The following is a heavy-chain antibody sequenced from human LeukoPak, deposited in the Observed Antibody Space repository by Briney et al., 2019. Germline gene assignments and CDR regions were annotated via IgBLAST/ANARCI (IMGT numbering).Heavy chain of an antibody. CDR3: ALSGGSNWYGLEC. Sequence: GGSLRPSCAASGFIFSSYAMSWVRQAPGKGLERISAISVSDTTYYADSVKGRFTISRDNSKNTLYLQMNSLRAEDTAVYYCALSGGSNWYGLECWGQGTLVTVSS. V-gene: IGHV3-23*01. CDR1: GFIFSSYA. J-gene: IGHJ4*02. D-gene: IGHD6-13*01. CDR2: ISVSDTT.